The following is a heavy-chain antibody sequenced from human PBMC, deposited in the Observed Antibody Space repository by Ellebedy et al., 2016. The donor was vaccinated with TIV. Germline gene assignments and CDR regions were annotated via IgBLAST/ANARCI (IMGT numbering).Heavy chain of an antibody. CDR3: ARTKSCSNGVCYPFDY. D-gene: IGHD2-8*01. CDR1: GFSLSTSGMR. V-gene: IGHV2-70*04. Sequence: SGPTLVXPTQTLTLTCTFSGFSLSTSGMRVSWIRQPPGKALEWLARIDWDDDKFYNTSLKTRLTISKDTSKNQVVLTMTNMDPVDTATYYCARTKSCSNGVCYPFDYWGQGTLVTVTS. J-gene: IGHJ4*02. CDR2: IDWDDDK.